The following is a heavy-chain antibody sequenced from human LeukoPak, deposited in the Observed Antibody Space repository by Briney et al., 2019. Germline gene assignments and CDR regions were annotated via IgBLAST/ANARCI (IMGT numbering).Heavy chain of an antibody. J-gene: IGHJ4*02. CDR3: ARAQEYYDTLTGSDY. CDR2: ISAYNGNT. Sequence: ASVKVSCKASGYTFTSYGISWVRQAPGQGLEWMGWISAYNGNTNYAQKLQGRVTMTTDTSTSTAYMELRSLRSDDTAVYYCARAQEYYDTLTGSDYWGQGTLVTVSS. D-gene: IGHD3-9*01. V-gene: IGHV1-18*04. CDR1: GYTFTSYG.